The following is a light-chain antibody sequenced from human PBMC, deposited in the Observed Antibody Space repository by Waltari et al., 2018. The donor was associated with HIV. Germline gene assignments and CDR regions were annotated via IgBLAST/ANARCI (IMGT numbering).Light chain of an antibody. CDR3: QQYYGTPYT. V-gene: IGKV4-1*01. CDR2: WAS. CDR1: LSVLYNPNNKNY. J-gene: IGKJ2*01. Sequence: DIVMTQSPDSLAVSLGERATINCKSSLSVLYNPNNKNYLAWYQQTPGQPPKLLIYWASTRAFGVPDRFSGSGSGTDFTLTISSLQAEDVAVYYCQQYYGTPYTFGQGTKLEIK.